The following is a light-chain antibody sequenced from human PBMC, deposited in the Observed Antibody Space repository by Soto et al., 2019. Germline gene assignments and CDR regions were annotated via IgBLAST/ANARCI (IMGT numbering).Light chain of an antibody. CDR1: QTISSW. V-gene: IGKV1-5*03. J-gene: IGKJ5*01. Sequence: DIQMTQSPSTLSGSVGERVTITCRASQTISSWLAWYQQKPGKAPKLLIYKASTLKSGVPSRFSGSGSGTEFTLTISSLEPEDFALYYCQLRNNWPPSITFGQGTRLEI. CDR2: KAS. CDR3: QLRNNWPPSIT.